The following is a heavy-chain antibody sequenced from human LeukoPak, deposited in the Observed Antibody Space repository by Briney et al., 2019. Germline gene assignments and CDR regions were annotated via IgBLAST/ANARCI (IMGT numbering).Heavy chain of an antibody. CDR1: GYTFTGYY. Sequence: ASVKVSCKASGYTFTGYYMHWMRQAPGQGLEWMGWINPNSGGTNYAQKFQGRVTMTRDTSISTAYMELSRLRSDDTAVYYCAREGAAAANFDYWGQGTLVTVSS. V-gene: IGHV1-2*02. CDR2: INPNSGGT. J-gene: IGHJ4*02. D-gene: IGHD6-13*01. CDR3: AREGAAAANFDY.